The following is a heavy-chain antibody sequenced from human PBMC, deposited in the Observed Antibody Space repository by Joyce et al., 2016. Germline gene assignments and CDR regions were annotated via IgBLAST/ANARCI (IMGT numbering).Heavy chain of an antibody. Sequence: VHLVQSGAEVKEPGASVKVSCKASGYTFTGFYVHWVRQAPGQGLEWMRMIKTMSSGTTYAQKFQGRVTLTRDTAANTHYMELTSLTSDDTAVFYCARDLTGSGWYYFDHWGQGTLVTVSS. J-gene: IGHJ4*02. CDR2: IKTMSSGT. D-gene: IGHD6-19*01. CDR3: ARDLTGSGWYYFDH. CDR1: GYTFTGFY. V-gene: IGHV1-46*01.